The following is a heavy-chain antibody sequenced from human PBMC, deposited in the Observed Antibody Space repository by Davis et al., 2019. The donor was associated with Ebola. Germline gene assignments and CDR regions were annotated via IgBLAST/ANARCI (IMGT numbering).Heavy chain of an antibody. J-gene: IGHJ3*02. V-gene: IGHV3-7*01. CDR1: GFTFSSFW. CDR2: IKQDGSDK. D-gene: IGHD3-3*01. Sequence: PGGSLRLSCAASGFTFSSFWMSWVRQAPGKGLEWVANIKQDGSDKYYMDSVKGRFTVSRDNAKNSLYLQMNSLRDEDTAVYYCARDRVTIFGVVIMRDAFDIWGQGTMVTVSS. CDR3: ARDRVTIFGVVIMRDAFDI.